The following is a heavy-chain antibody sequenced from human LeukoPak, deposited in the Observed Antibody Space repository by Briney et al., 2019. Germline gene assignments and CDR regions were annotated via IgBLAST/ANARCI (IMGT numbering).Heavy chain of an antibody. J-gene: IGHJ4*02. CDR3: ARVRTVWFGELFTYYFDY. CDR1: GFTFSSYW. V-gene: IGHV3-7*01. CDR2: IKQDGSEK. Sequence: GGSLRLSCAASGFTFSSYWMSWVRQAPGKGLEWVANIKQDGSEKYYVDSVKGRFTISRDNAKNSLYLQMNSLRAEDTAVYYCARVRTVWFGELFTYYFDYWGQGTLVTVSS. D-gene: IGHD3-10*01.